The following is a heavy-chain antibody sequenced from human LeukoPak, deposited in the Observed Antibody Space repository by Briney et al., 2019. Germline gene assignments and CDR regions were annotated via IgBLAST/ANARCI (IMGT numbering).Heavy chain of an antibody. V-gene: IGHV4-30-2*01. Sequence: SQTLSLTCAVSGGSISSGGYSWSWIRQPPGKGLEWIGYIYHSGSTYYNPSLESRVTISVDRSKNQFSLKLSSVAAADTAVYYCARGSEQQLVPDAFDIWGQGTMVTVSS. D-gene: IGHD6-13*01. CDR1: GGSISSGGYS. J-gene: IGHJ3*02. CDR3: ARGSEQQLVPDAFDI. CDR2: IYHSGST.